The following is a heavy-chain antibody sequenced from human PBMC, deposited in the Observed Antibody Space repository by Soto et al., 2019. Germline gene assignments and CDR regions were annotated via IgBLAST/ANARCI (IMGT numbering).Heavy chain of an antibody. Sequence: GASVKVSCKASGYTFTSYYMHWVRQAPGQGLEWMGIINPSGGSTSYAQKFQGRVTMTRDTSTSTVYMELSSLRSEDTAVYYCASLYDSSGYEPWFDPWGQGTLVTVSS. CDR3: ASLYDSSGYEPWFDP. D-gene: IGHD3-22*01. V-gene: IGHV1-46*01. CDR2: INPSGGST. CDR1: GYTFTSYY. J-gene: IGHJ5*02.